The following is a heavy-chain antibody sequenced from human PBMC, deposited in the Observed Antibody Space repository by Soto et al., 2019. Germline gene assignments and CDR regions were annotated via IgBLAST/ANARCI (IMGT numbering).Heavy chain of an antibody. D-gene: IGHD6-13*01. CDR2: IGGSSGRT. V-gene: IGHV3-23*01. CDR3: AENKGQPLIYYFDY. Sequence: EIQLLESGGGLVQPGGSLRLSCAASGFTFSNFAMSWVRQAPGKGLEWVSMIGGSSGRTYYADSVKGRFTISRENSNNMRFLVMGSLRAEDTAVYYCAENKGQPLIYYFDYWGPGTLVTVSS. J-gene: IGHJ4*02. CDR1: GFTFSNFA.